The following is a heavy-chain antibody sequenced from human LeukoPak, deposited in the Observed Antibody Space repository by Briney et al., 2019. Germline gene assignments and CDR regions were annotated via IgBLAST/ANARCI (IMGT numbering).Heavy chain of an antibody. V-gene: IGHV3-21*01. CDR1: GFTFSSYS. Sequence: GGSLRLSCAASGFTFSSYSMNWVRQAPGKGLEWVSSISSSSSYIYYADSVKGRFTISRDNAKNSLYLQMNSLRAEDTAVYYCARVLGSGYYWEVPDYWGQGTLVTVSS. CDR2: ISSSSSYI. CDR3: ARVLGSGYYWEVPDY. D-gene: IGHD3-22*01. J-gene: IGHJ4*02.